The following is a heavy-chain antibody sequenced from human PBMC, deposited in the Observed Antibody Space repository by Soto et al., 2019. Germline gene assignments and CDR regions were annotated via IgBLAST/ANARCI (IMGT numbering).Heavy chain of an antibody. V-gene: IGHV4-34*01. J-gene: IGHJ6*02. Sequence: QVQLQQWGAGLLKPSETLSLTCAVYGGSFSGYYWSWLRQPPGKGPEWIGEINHSGNTKYNPSLESRVTISVDTSKNQFPLKLNSVSAADTAVYYCARTGGMDVWSQGATVTVSS. CDR2: INHSGNT. CDR3: ARTGGMDV. CDR1: GGSFSGYY.